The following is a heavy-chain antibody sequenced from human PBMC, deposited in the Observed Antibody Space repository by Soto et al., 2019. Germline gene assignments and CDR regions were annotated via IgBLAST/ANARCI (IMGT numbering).Heavy chain of an antibody. V-gene: IGHV1-69*01. CDR3: ARTRFLEWLLYRGNDYNWFDP. Sequence: QVQLVQSGAEVKKPGSSVKASCKASGGTFSSYAISWVRQAPGQGLEWMGGIIPIFGTANYAQKFQGRVTIIADESTSTAYMELSSLRSEDTAVYYCARTRFLEWLLYRGNDYNWFDPWGQGTLVTVSS. CDR1: GGTFSSYA. CDR2: IIPIFGTA. J-gene: IGHJ5*02. D-gene: IGHD3-3*01.